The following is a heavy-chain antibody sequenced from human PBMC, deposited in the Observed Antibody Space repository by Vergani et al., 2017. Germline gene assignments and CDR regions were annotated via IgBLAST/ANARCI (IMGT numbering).Heavy chain of an antibody. J-gene: IGHJ4*02. Sequence: QVKLQESGPGLVKPSETLSLTCAVSGDSICSGNNWGWIRQPPGKGLEWIGYIYSTGSTHHNPSLRRRINMSVDTSKNQFALKLNSVTAADTAMYYCARMGGYDEGDAFRIGYFDSWGPGILVTVSS. CDR3: ARMGGYDEGDAFRIGYFDS. D-gene: IGHD3-22*01. V-gene: IGHV4-28*01. CDR1: GDSICSGNN. CDR2: IYSTGST.